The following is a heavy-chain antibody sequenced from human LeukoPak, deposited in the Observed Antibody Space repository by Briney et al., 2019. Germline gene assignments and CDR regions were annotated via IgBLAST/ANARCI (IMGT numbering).Heavy chain of an antibody. V-gene: IGHV4-59*01. D-gene: IGHD6-19*01. J-gene: IGHJ4*02. CDR3: ARGDSSGWYPFDY. Sequence: SETLSLTCTVSCGSISSYYWSWIRLPPGKGLEWIGYIYYSGSTNYNPSLKSRVTISVDTSKNQSSLKLSSVTAADTAVYYCARGDSSGWYPFDYWGQGTLVTVSS. CDR1: CGSISSYY. CDR2: IYYSGST.